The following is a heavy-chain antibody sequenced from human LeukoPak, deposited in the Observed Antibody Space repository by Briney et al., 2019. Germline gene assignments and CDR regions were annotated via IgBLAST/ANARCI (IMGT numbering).Heavy chain of an antibody. CDR2: ISYDGSNK. J-gene: IGHJ3*02. Sequence: GGSLRLSCAASGFTFSSYAMHWVRQAPGKGLEWVAVISYDGSNKYYADSVKGRFTISRDNSKNTLYLQMNSLRAEDTAVYYCARPGSYLPNDAFDIWGQGTMVTVSS. V-gene: IGHV3-30-3*01. D-gene: IGHD1-26*01. CDR3: ARPGSYLPNDAFDI. CDR1: GFTFSSYA.